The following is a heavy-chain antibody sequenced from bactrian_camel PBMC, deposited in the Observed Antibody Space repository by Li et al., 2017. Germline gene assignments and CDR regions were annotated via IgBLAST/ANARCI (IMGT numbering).Heavy chain of an antibody. J-gene: IGHJ4*01. CDR2: IFTRRGPP. V-gene: IGHV3S1*01. CDR1: GDTDNADC. Sequence: QVQLVESGGGSAQAGGSLKLSCQAPGDTDNADCLAWFRQAPGKEREAVAAIFTRRGPPLYADPVKGRFTISRDNAECSLTLQMNSLTPEDTAMYHCAADAWGGGSWCNTRDAYSYWGQGTQVTVS. CDR3: AADAWGGGSWCNTRDAYSY. D-gene: IGHD2*01.